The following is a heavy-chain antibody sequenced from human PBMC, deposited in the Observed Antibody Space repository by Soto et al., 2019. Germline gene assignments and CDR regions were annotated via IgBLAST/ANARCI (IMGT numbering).Heavy chain of an antibody. CDR2: MSYDGSHG. D-gene: IGHD2-15*01. CDR3: AKGSVLRVVEAPLAILGGGDV. CDR1: GFTFSSYG. J-gene: IGHJ6*02. Sequence: GGSLRLSCVASGFTFSSYGMHWVRQAPCKGLEWVAVMSYDGSHGYYADSVKGRFTISRDNSKTILYLQMNSLRLEDTAVYYCAKGSVLRVVEAPLAILGGGDVGGQGAMVTVAS. V-gene: IGHV3-33*06.